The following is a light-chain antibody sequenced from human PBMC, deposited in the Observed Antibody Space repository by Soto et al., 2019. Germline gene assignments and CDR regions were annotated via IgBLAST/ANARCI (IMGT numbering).Light chain of an antibody. V-gene: IGKV3-20*01. J-gene: IGKJ5*01. Sequence: EIMMKHSRVTLCGAPRERATLSCRSSQTVSSRFLAWYQQKPGQAPRLLIYGVSSRASGIPDRFFGSGSGTDFTLTINSLEPEDFAVYYCQQYAHSPITFGQGTRLEIK. CDR3: QQYAHSPIT. CDR2: GVS. CDR1: QTVSSRF.